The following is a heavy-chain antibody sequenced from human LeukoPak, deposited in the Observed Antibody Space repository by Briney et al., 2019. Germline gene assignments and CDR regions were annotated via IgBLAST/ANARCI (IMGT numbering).Heavy chain of an antibody. D-gene: IGHD5-18*01. J-gene: IGHJ4*02. CDR3: ARGREGYSYVYEC. V-gene: IGHV3-30*03. CDR2: ISYDGSNK. Sequence: PGGSLRLSCAASGFTFSSYGMHWVRQAPGKGLEWVAVISYDGSNKYYADSVKGRFTISRDNSKNTLYLQMNSLRAEDTAVYYCARGREGYSYVYECWGQGTLVTVSS. CDR1: GFTFSSYG.